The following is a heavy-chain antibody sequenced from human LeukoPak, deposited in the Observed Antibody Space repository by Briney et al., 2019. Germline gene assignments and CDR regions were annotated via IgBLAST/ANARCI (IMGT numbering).Heavy chain of an antibody. J-gene: IGHJ4*02. CDR3: ARERPYYDILTGYYGHFDY. CDR2: ISAYNGNT. CDR1: GYTFTSYG. Sequence: ASVKVSCKASGYTFTSYGISWVRQAPGQGLEWMGWISAYNGNTNYAQKLQGRVTMTTDTSTSTAYMELRSLRSDDTAVYYCARERPYYDILTGYYGHFDYWGQGTLVTVPS. D-gene: IGHD3-9*01. V-gene: IGHV1-18*01.